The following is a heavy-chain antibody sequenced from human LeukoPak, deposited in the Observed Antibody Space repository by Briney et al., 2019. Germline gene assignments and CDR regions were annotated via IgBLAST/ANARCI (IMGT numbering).Heavy chain of an antibody. CDR2: ISSSGSTI. Sequence: GRSLRLSCAASGFTFSSYPMHWVRQAPGKGLEWVSYISSSGSTIHYADSVKGRFTISRDNAKNSLYLQMNSLRAEDTAVYYCARQQLQLWYDWGQGTLVTVSS. J-gene: IGHJ4*02. V-gene: IGHV3-48*03. CDR1: GFTFSSYP. CDR3: ARQQLQLWYD. D-gene: IGHD5-18*01.